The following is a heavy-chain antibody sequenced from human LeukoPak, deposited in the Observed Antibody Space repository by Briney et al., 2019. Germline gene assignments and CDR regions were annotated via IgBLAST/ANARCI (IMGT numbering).Heavy chain of an antibody. V-gene: IGHV4-59*08. CDR3: ARHFDYDSSTYYSAYDY. CDR1: GGSISSYH. D-gene: IGHD3-22*01. CDR2: IYYSGST. Sequence: SQTLSLTCTVSGGSISSYHWSWVRQPPGKGLEWIGYIYYSGSTKYNPSLKSRVTISVDTSKNQFSLKLSSVTAADTAVYYCARHFDYDSSTYYSAYDYWGQGTLVTVSS. J-gene: IGHJ4*02.